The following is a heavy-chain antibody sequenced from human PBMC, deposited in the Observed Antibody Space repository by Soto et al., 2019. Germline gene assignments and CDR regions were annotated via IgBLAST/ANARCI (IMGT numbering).Heavy chain of an antibody. CDR3: ARGGYCGGDCYWARLGFFDY. CDR1: GGSISSGDYY. Sequence: PSETLSLTCTVSGGSISSGDYYWSWIRQPPGKGLEWIGYIYYSGGTYYNPSLKSRVTISVDTSKNQFSLKLSSVTAADTAVYYCARGGYCGGDCYWARLGFFDYWGQGTLVTVSS. V-gene: IGHV4-30-4*01. CDR2: IYYSGGT. J-gene: IGHJ4*02. D-gene: IGHD2-21*02.